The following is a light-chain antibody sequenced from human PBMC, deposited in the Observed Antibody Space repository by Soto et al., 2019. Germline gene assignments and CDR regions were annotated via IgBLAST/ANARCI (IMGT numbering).Light chain of an antibody. CDR2: GNR. V-gene: IGLV1-40*01. Sequence: QSVLTQPPSVSGAPGQRVTISCTRNNSNLGAGYDVHWYQQLPGAAPKLVVFGNRNRPSGVPERFSGSKSGTSASLTITGLQSDDEADYYCAAWDDSLNGRGVFGGGTKVTVL. J-gene: IGLJ3*02. CDR1: NSNLGAGYD. CDR3: AAWDDSLNGRGV.